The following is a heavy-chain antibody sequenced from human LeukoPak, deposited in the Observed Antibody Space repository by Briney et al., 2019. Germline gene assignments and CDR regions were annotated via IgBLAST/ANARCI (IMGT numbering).Heavy chain of an antibody. CDR2: INHSGST. Sequence: PSETLSLTCAVYGGSFSGHYWSWIRQPPGKGLEWIGEINHSGSTNYNPSLKSRVTTSVDTSKNQFSLKLSSVTAADTAVYYCARFVVVPAASGKYYYGMDVWGQGTTVTVSS. CDR3: ARFVVVPAASGKYYYGMDV. J-gene: IGHJ6*02. V-gene: IGHV4-34*01. D-gene: IGHD2-2*01. CDR1: GGSFSGHY.